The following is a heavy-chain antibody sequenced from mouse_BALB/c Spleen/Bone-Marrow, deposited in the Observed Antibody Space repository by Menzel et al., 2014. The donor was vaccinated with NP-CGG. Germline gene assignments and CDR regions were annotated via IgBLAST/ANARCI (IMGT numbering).Heavy chain of an antibody. CDR2: IDPANGNT. CDR1: GFNIKDTY. J-gene: IGHJ4*01. CDR3: ARSRDYGSSYYAMGY. V-gene: IGHV14-3*02. Sequence: EVQLQQSGAELVKPGASVKLSCTASGFNIKDTYMHWVKQRPEQGLEWIGRIDPANGNTKYDPKFQGKATITADTSSNTAYLQLSSLTSEDTAVYYCARSRDYGSSYYAMGYWGQGTSVPVSS. D-gene: IGHD1-1*01.